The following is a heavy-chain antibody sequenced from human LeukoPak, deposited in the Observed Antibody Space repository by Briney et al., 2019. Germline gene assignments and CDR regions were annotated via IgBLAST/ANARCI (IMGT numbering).Heavy chain of an antibody. CDR3: ARASQWLAFDY. Sequence: GGSLRLSCAASGFTVSSNHMSWVRQAPGKWLEWVSVIYNGASTNYADSVKGRFTISRDNSKNTLYLQMNSLRAEDTAVYFCARASQWLAFDYWGQGSLVTVSS. J-gene: IGHJ4*02. D-gene: IGHD6-19*01. CDR2: IYNGAST. V-gene: IGHV3-66*01. CDR1: GFTVSSNH.